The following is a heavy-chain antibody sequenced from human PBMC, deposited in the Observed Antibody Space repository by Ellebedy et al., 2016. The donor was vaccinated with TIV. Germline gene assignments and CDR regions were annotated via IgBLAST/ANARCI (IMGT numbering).Heavy chain of an antibody. D-gene: IGHD2-15*01. Sequence: SETLSLTXTVSGVSISTGYYWGWIRQPPGKGLEWIGSIYYSGSTYYNPSLESRVTISVDTSRNQLSLTLRSVTAADTAVYYCASRLLVVLGATYNWYFDLWGRGTLVTVSS. J-gene: IGHJ2*01. CDR3: ASRLLVVLGATYNWYFDL. CDR1: GVSISTGYY. V-gene: IGHV4-39*01. CDR2: IYYSGST.